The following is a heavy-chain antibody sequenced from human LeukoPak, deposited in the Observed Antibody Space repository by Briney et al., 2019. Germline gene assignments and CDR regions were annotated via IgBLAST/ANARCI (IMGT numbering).Heavy chain of an antibody. J-gene: IGHJ4*02. CDR1: GGTFSNYA. D-gene: IGHD3-3*01. CDR3: ARPRTYYDFWRGYPPFDY. CDR2: IITNYGTT. V-gene: IGHV1-69*13. Sequence: EASVKVSCTASGGTFSNYAISWVRQAPGQGLEWMGGIITNYGTTNYAQKYQGRVTITADESTTTVYMELSSLRSEDTAVYYCARPRTYYDFWRGYPPFDYWGQGTLVTVSS.